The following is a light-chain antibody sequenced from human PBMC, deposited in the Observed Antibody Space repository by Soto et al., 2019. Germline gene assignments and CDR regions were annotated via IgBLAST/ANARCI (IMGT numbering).Light chain of an antibody. CDR2: GAS. CDR3: QQYGTSPIT. J-gene: IGKJ5*01. V-gene: IGKV3-20*01. CDR1: QSVSSSY. Sequence: EIFLTQSPGTLSLSPGERATLSCRASQSVSSSYLGWYQQKPGQAPRLLIYGASRRAAGTPDRFSGSGSGTDFTLSISRLEPEDFAVYYCQQYGTSPITFGQGTRLDI.